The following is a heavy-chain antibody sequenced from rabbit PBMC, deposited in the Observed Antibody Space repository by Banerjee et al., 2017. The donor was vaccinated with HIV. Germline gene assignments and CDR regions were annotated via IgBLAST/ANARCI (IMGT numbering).Heavy chain of an antibody. Sequence: QEQLVESGGGLVKPGASLTLTCTASGFSFSSSYYMCWVRQAPGKGLEWIACIYASGSTYYANWAKGRFTISKTSSTTVTLQMTSLTAADTATYFCATDGLWGQGTLVTVS. D-gene: IGHD3-1*01. CDR1: GFSFSSSYY. CDR3: ATDGL. CDR2: IYASGST. V-gene: IGHV1S45*01. J-gene: IGHJ3*01.